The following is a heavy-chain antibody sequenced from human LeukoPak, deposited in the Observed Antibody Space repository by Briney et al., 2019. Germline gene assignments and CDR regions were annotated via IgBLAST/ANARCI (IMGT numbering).Heavy chain of an antibody. CDR1: GFTFSSYS. V-gene: IGHV3-48*01. D-gene: IGHD1-26*01. J-gene: IGHJ6*02. Sequence: PGGSLRLSCAASGFTFSSYSMNWVRQAPGKGLEWVSYISSSSTIYYADSVKGRFTISRDNAKNSLYLQMNGLRAEDTAVYYCARVSGSYYYYYYYGMDVWGQGTTVTVSS. CDR2: ISSSSTI. CDR3: ARVSGSYYYYYYYGMDV.